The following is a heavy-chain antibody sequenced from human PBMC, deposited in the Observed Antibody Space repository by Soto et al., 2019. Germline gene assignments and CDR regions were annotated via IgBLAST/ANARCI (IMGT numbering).Heavy chain of an antibody. CDR3: ARKDYYGSGIYYFYY. Sequence: ASVKVSCKASGYTFNKYPMHWVRQAPGQGLEWMGWINAANGDTGYSQKFQGRVTLTRDTSASTAYMELSSLRSEDTAVYYCARKDYYGSGIYYFYYWGQATLVTVSS. CDR1: GYTFNKYP. V-gene: IGHV1-3*01. D-gene: IGHD3-10*01. CDR2: INAANGDT. J-gene: IGHJ4*02.